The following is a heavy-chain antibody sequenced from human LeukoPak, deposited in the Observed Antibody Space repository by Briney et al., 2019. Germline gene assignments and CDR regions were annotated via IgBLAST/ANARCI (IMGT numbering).Heavy chain of an antibody. V-gene: IGHV1-2*02. D-gene: IGHD3-10*01. Sequence: ASVKVSCKASGYTFTGYYMHWVRQAPGQGLEWMGWINPNSGGTNHAQKFQGRVTMTRDTSISTAYMELSRLRSDDTAVYYCARAVNYGSANDCWGQGTLVTVSS. CDR2: INPNSGGT. J-gene: IGHJ4*02. CDR1: GYTFTGYY. CDR3: ARAVNYGSANDC.